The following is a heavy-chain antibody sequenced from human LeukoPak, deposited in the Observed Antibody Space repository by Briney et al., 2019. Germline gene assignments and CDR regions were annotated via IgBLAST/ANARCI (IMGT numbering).Heavy chain of an antibody. V-gene: IGHV1-3*01. CDR1: GYTFTSYA. J-gene: IGHJ6*02. CDR3: ARWDSGYGMDV. D-gene: IGHD1-26*01. CDR2: INAGNGNT. Sequence: GASVKVSCKASGYTFTSYAMHWVRQAPGQRLEWMGWINAGNGNTKYSQKFQGRVTITRDTSASTAYMELSSLRYEDTAVYYCARWDSGYGMDVWGQGTTVTVSS.